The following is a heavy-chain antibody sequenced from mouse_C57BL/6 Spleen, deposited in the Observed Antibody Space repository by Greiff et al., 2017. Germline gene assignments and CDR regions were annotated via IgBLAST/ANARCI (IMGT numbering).Heavy chain of an antibody. CDR3: ARGVYYSNYWFAY. CDR2: ISDGGSYT. CDR1: GFTFSSYA. D-gene: IGHD2-5*01. V-gene: IGHV5-4*01. J-gene: IGHJ3*01. Sequence: EVQLVESGGGLVKPGGSLKLSCAASGFTFSSYAMSWVRQTPEKRLEWVATISDGGSYTYYPDNVKGRFTISRDNAKNNLYLQMSQLKTEDTAMYYCARGVYYSNYWFAYWGQGTLVTVSA.